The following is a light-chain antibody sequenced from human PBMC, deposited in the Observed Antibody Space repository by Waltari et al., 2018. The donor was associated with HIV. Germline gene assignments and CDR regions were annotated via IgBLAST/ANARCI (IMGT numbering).Light chain of an antibody. CDR1: ELEKKY. CDR2: RDS. V-gene: IGLV3-27*01. Sequence: SYALTQPSSVSVSPGQTARIHCSGIELEKKYARWFQQKPGQAPVLVIYRDSERPSGIPERFSGSSSGTTVTLSISGAQVEDEGDYFCYFAADNKAIFGGGTKLTVL. J-gene: IGLJ2*01. CDR3: YFAADNKAI.